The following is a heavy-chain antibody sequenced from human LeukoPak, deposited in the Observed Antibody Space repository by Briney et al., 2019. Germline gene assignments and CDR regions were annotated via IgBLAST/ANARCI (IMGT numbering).Heavy chain of an antibody. Sequence: ASVKISCKPSGYAFTGYYIYGVRQAPGQGLEWVGWINPNSGGTKYTQKFQDRVIMPRDASMNTAYMELSTLRSDDTAVYYCASSIVVADPPDYWGQGTLVIVSS. CDR1: GYAFTGYY. J-gene: IGHJ4*02. CDR3: ASSIVVADPPDY. CDR2: INPNSGGT. V-gene: IGHV1-2*02. D-gene: IGHD3-22*01.